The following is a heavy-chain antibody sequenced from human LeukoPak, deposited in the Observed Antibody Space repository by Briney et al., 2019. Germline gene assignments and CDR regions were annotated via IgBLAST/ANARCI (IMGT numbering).Heavy chain of an antibody. CDR1: GFTFSSYA. CDR3: VKGGPMVRGAFDI. D-gene: IGHD3-10*01. CDR2: ISSNGGIT. Sequence: PGGSLRLSCSASGFTFSSYAMHWVRQAPGKGLEYVSAISSNGGITYYADSVKDRFIISRDNSKNTLYLQMSSLRAEDTAVYYCVKGGPMVRGAFDIWGQGTMVTVSS. V-gene: IGHV3-64D*06. J-gene: IGHJ3*02.